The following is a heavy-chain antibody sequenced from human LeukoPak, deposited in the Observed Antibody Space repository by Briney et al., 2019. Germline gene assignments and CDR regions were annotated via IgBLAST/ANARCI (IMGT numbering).Heavy chain of an antibody. Sequence: PSETLSLTCTVSGGSISSYYWSWIRQPPAKGLEWIGYIYYSGSTNYNPSLKSRVTISVDTSKNQFYLKLSSVTAADTAVYYCARGDGRDGYTYMDVWGKGTTVTVSS. CDR2: IYYSGST. J-gene: IGHJ6*03. CDR1: GGSISSYY. V-gene: IGHV4-59*01. CDR3: ARGDGRDGYTYMDV. D-gene: IGHD5-24*01.